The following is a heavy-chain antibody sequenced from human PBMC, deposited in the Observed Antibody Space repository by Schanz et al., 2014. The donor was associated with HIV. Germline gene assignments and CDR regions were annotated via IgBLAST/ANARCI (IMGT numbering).Heavy chain of an antibody. CDR1: GFTFDDYA. CDR2: ISWNSGSI. Sequence: EVQLVESGGGLVQPGRSLRLSCAASGFTFDDYAMHWVRQAPGKGLEWVSGISWNSGSIGYADSVKGRFTISRDNAKNSLYLQINSLRAEDTAVYYCARGSSLITFGGVTPTDIWGQGTVVTVSS. V-gene: IGHV3-9*01. D-gene: IGHD3-16*01. CDR3: ARGSSLITFGGVTPTDI. J-gene: IGHJ3*02.